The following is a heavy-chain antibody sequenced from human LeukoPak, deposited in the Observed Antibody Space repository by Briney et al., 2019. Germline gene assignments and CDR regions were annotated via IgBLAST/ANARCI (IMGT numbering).Heavy chain of an antibody. J-gene: IGHJ6*03. CDR1: GYTFTSYD. CDR2: MNPNSGNT. D-gene: IGHD4-23*01. V-gene: IGHV1-8*01. CDR3: ARGRTVAQKRPYYYYMDV. Sequence: ASVKVSCKASGYTFTSYDINWVRQATGQGLEWMGWMNPNSGNTGYAQKFQGRVTMTRNTSISTAYMELSSLRSEDTAVYYCARGRTVAQKRPYYYYMDVWGKGTTVTVSS.